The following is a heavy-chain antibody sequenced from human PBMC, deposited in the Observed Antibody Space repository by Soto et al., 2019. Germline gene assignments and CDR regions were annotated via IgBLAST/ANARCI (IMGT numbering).Heavy chain of an antibody. V-gene: IGHV5-51*01. J-gene: IGHJ5*02. Sequence: ATFWIGWVRQVPGEGLEWMAIIYPENSNVEYSPSYKGRITISADKSLNTAYLQWNSLRASDSAMYYCARRLYFDTWFDPWGQGTLVTVSS. CDR1: ATFW. D-gene: IGHD3-9*01. CDR2: IYPENSNV. CDR3: ARRLYFDTWFDP.